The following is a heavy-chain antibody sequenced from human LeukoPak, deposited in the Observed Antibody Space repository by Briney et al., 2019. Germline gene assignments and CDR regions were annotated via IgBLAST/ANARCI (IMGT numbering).Heavy chain of an antibody. CDR2: IKSKTDGGTT. D-gene: IGHD3-3*01. CDR1: GLTFSNAW. J-gene: IGHJ4*02. CDR3: TAYYDFWSGYDFDY. V-gene: IGHV3-15*01. Sequence: GGSLRLSCAASGLTFSNAWMSWVRQAPGKGLEWVGRIKSKTDGGTTDCAAPVKGRFTISRDDSKNTLYLQMNSLKTEDTAVYYCTAYYDFWSGYDFDYWGQGTLVTVSS.